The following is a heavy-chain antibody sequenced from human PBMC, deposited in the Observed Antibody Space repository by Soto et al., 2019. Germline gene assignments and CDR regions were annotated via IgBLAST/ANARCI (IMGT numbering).Heavy chain of an antibody. J-gene: IGHJ4*02. CDR3: ARSLIYSGGYCCYFDY. Sequence: ASVKVSCKASGYTFTSYGISWVRQAPGQGLEWMGWISAYNGNTNYAQKLQSRVTMTTDTSTSTAYMELRSLRSDDTAVYYCARSLIYSGGYCCYFDYWGKGTLVTVSS. CDR2: ISAYNGNT. D-gene: IGHD3-22*01. CDR1: GYTFTSYG. V-gene: IGHV1-18*01.